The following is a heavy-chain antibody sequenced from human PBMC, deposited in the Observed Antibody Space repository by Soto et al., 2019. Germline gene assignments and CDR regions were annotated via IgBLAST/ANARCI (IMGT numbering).Heavy chain of an antibody. V-gene: IGHV3-30-3*01. Sequence: QMQLVESGGGVVQPGRSLRLSCTASGFTFSNHAMHWLRLAPGKGLEWVALISYDGSDKYYADSVKGRFTISKDHSKNTLYMQMNSLRPEDTAVYYCARDPHPTANLRFDFWGQGTRVTVSS. D-gene: IGHD4-17*01. J-gene: IGHJ4*02. CDR1: GFTFSNHA. CDR2: ISYDGSDK. CDR3: ARDPHPTANLRFDF.